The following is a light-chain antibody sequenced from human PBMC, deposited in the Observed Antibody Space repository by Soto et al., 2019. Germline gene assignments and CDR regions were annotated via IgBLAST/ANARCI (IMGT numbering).Light chain of an antibody. Sequence: EVVMTQSPATLSVSPGERVTLSCRASKSVNSNLAWYQQKPGQPPRLLISGVSTRATGIPARFSGSGSGTEFTLTISSLQSEDFAVYFCQQYSERWTFGQGTKVGIK. V-gene: IGKV3-15*01. CDR1: KSVNSN. CDR3: QQYSERWT. CDR2: GVS. J-gene: IGKJ1*01.